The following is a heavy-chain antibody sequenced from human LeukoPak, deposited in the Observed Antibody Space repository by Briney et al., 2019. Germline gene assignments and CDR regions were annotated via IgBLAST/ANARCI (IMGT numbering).Heavy chain of an antibody. CDR3: ARDLDIVVVPAATLDY. D-gene: IGHD2-2*03. CDR2: ISSSSSYT. Sequence: GGSLRLSCAASGFTFSDYYMSWIRQAPGKGLEWVSYISSSSSYTNYADSVKGRFTISRDNAKNSLYLQMNSLRAEDTAVYYCARDLDIVVVPAATLDYWGQGTLVTVSS. J-gene: IGHJ4*02. CDR1: GFTFSDYY. V-gene: IGHV3-11*06.